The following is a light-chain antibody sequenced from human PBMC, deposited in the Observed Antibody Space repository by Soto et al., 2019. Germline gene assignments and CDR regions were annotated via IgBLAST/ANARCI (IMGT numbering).Light chain of an antibody. J-gene: IGKJ3*01. Sequence: EIVLTQSPAALSLSPGERATLSCRASQSVSSYLAWYQQKPGQAPRLLIYDASNRATVIPARFSGSGSGTDFTLTISSLEPEDFAVYYCQQRSNWPHFGPGTKVDIK. CDR3: QQRSNWPH. CDR1: QSVSSY. V-gene: IGKV3-11*01. CDR2: DAS.